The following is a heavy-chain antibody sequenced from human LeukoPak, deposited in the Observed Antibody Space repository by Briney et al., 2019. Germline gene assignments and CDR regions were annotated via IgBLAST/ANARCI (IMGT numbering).Heavy chain of an antibody. CDR2: ISYSAST. D-gene: IGHD6-19*01. CDR1: GGSISSSPYN. V-gene: IGHV4-39*07. CDR3: VRVVGGGAYYFDN. J-gene: IGHJ4*02. Sequence: SETLSLTCTVSGGSISSSPYNWGWICQPPGKGLEWIGSISYSASTYYNPSLKSRLTVSLDTSKNQFSLKLSSVTAADTAVYYCVRVVGGGAYYFDNWGQGSLVTVSS.